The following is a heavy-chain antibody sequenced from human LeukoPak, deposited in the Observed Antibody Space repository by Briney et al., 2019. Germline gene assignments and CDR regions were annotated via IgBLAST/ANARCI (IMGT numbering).Heavy chain of an antibody. J-gene: IGHJ3*02. CDR1: GFTFSSYW. D-gene: IGHD1-26*01. Sequence: PGGSLRLSCAASGFTFSSYWMHWVRQGTGKGLLWVSRIYSDGSRTTYADSVKGRFTTSGDNAKNTLYLQMNSLRAEDTAVYYCARSGRGGAFDIWGHGTMVTVSS. CDR3: ARSGRGGAFDI. V-gene: IGHV3-74*01. CDR2: IYSDGSRT.